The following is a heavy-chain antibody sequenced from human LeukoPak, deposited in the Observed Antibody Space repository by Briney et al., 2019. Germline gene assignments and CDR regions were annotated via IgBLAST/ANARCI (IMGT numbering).Heavy chain of an antibody. J-gene: IGHJ6*02. D-gene: IGHD3-16*01. V-gene: IGHV3-7*01. CDR1: GFTVSSNY. CDR2: IKQDGSEK. CDR3: ARDALGGSYYYYYGMDV. Sequence: GGSLRLSCAASGFTVSSNYMSWVRQAPGKGLEWVANIKQDGSEKYYVDSVKGRFTISRDNAKNSLYLQMNSLRAEDTAVYYCARDALGGSYYYYYGMDVWGQGTTVTVSS.